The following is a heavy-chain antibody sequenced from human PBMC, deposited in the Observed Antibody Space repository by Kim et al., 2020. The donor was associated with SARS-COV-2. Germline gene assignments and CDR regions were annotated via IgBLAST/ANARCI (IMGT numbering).Heavy chain of an antibody. J-gene: IGHJ5*02. CDR2: IYYSGST. CDR3: ARHWSGSYLNWFDP. CDR1: GGSISSSSYY. Sequence: SETLSLTCTVSGGSISSSSYYWGWIRQPPGKGLEWIGSIYYSGSTYYNPSLKSRVTISVDTSKNQFSLKLSSVTAADTAVYYCARHWSGSYLNWFDPWGQGTLVTVSS. D-gene: IGHD3-10*01. V-gene: IGHV4-39*01.